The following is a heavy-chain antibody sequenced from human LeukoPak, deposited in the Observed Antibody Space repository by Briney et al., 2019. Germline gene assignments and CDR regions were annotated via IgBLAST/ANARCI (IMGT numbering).Heavy chain of an antibody. CDR3: ARMGGYSGYATH. CDR2: IHYSGTT. Sequence: SQTLSLTCTVSGGSISTYYWSWIRQPPGKGLEWIGYIHYSGTTNYNPSLKNRVTISLDTSKNQSALNLSSLTAADTAVYYCARMGGYSGYATHWGQGTLVTVSS. D-gene: IGHD5-12*01. J-gene: IGHJ4*02. CDR1: GGSISTYY. V-gene: IGHV4-59*08.